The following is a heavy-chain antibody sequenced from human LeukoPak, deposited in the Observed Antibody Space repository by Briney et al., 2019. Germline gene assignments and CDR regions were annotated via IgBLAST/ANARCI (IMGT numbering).Heavy chain of an antibody. CDR1: GGTFSSYA. Sequence: SVKVSRKASGGTFSSYAISWVRQAPGQGLEWMGRIIPIFGTANYAQKFQGRVTITTDESTSTAYMELSSLRSEDTAVYYCVMYYYGSGPAGGFDYWGQGTLVTVSS. V-gene: IGHV1-69*05. CDR3: VMYYYGSGPAGGFDY. D-gene: IGHD3-10*01. J-gene: IGHJ4*02. CDR2: IIPIFGTA.